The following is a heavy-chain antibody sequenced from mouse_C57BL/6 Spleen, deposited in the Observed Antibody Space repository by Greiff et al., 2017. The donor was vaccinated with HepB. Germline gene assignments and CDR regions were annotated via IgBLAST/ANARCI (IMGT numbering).Heavy chain of an antibody. CDR3: ARAYYYGRSYEAMDY. V-gene: IGHV5-12*01. D-gene: IGHD1-1*01. Sequence: DVKLVESGGGLVQPGGSLKLSCAASGFTFSDYYMYWVRQTPEKRLEWVAYISNGGGSTYYPDTVKGRFTISRDNAKNTLYLQMSRLKSEDTAMYYCARAYYYGRSYEAMDYWGQGTSVTVSS. CDR2: ISNGGGST. J-gene: IGHJ4*01. CDR1: GFTFSDYY.